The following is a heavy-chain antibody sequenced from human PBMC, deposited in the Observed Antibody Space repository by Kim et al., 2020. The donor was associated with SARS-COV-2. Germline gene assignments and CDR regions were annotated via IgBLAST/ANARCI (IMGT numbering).Heavy chain of an antibody. Sequence: SETLSLTCTVSGGSISSYYWSWIRQPPGKGLEWIGYIYYSGSTNYNPSLKSRVTISVDTSKNQFSLKLSSVTAADTAVYYCARGGWYSSGWGPSDAFDIWGQGTMVTVSS. J-gene: IGHJ3*02. CDR2: IYYSGST. CDR1: GGSISSYY. CDR3: ARGGWYSSGWGPSDAFDI. V-gene: IGHV4-59*01. D-gene: IGHD6-19*01.